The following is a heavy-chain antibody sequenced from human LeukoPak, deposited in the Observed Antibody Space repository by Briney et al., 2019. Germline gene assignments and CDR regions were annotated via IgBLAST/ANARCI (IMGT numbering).Heavy chain of an antibody. Sequence: GASVKVSCKASGYTSTEHFIHWVRQAPGQGLQYMGWIHPASANTVYAQMFHGRVTLTRDTPATTTYMELSGLRSDDTAVYYCARDLRPANLWGQGTLVTVSS. D-gene: IGHD1-7*01. J-gene: IGHJ4*02. CDR2: IHPASANT. V-gene: IGHV1-2*02. CDR1: GYTSTEHF. CDR3: ARDLRPANL.